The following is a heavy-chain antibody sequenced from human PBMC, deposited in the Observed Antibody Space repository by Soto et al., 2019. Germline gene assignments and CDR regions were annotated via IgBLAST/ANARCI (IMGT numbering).Heavy chain of an antibody. CDR3: ARGLGSVRGVPNYFDY. Sequence: GGSLRLSCAASGFTFSSYSMNWVRQAPGKGLEWVSYISSSSSTIYYADSVKGRFTISRDNAKNSLYLQMNSLRAEDTAVYYCARGLGSVRGVPNYFDYWGQGTLVTVSS. V-gene: IGHV3-48*01. CDR2: ISSSSSTI. CDR1: GFTFSSYS. D-gene: IGHD3-10*01. J-gene: IGHJ4*02.